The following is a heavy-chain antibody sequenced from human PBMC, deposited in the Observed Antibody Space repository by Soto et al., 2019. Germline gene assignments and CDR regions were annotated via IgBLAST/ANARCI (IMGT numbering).Heavy chain of an antibody. CDR3: ATSELELANFDY. Sequence: PGGSLRLSCAASGFTFSSYGMHWVRQAPGKGLEWVAVISYVGSNKYYADSVKGRFTISRDNSKNTLYLQMNSLRAEDTAVYYCATSELELANFDYWGQGTLVTVSS. J-gene: IGHJ4*02. V-gene: IGHV3-30*03. D-gene: IGHD1-7*01. CDR2: ISYVGSNK. CDR1: GFTFSSYG.